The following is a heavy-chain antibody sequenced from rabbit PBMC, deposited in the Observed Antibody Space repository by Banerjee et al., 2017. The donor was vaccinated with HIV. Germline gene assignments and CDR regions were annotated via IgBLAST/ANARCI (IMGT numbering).Heavy chain of an antibody. Sequence: QEQLEESGGDLVKPEGSLTLTCTASGFSFSSSYWICWVRQAPGKGLEWIACIYTSSGSTWYVSWVNGRFSISKTSSTTVTLQMTSLTAADTATYFCARGVVLDGDYVYAPYYFDLWGPGTLVTVS. CDR2: IYTSSGST. J-gene: IGHJ4*01. D-gene: IGHD2-1*01. CDR1: GFSFSSSYW. V-gene: IGHV1S45*01. CDR3: ARGVVLDGDYVYAPYYFDL.